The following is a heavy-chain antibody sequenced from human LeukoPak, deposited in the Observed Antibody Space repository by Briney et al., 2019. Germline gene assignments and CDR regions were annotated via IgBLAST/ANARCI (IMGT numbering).Heavy chain of an antibody. D-gene: IGHD3-10*01. J-gene: IGHJ4*02. Sequence: ASVKVSCTVSGYTLTELSMHWVRQAPGKGLEWMGGFDPEDGETIYAQKFQGRVTMTEDTSTDTAYMELSSLRSEDTAVYYCATGGALWFGESPNYFDYWGQGTLVTVSS. V-gene: IGHV1-24*01. CDR1: GYTLTELS. CDR3: ATGGALWFGESPNYFDY. CDR2: FDPEDGET.